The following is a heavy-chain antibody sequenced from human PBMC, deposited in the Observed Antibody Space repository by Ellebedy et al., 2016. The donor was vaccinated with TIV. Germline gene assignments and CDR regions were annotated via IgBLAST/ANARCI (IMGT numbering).Heavy chain of an antibody. Sequence: MPLETLSLTCTVPGGSINSGDYYRSWIRQPPGKGLEWVGYIYYSGSAYYNSSLKGRVKISVDRSKKQISLELNSVTAADTAVYFCARGLTGNAFDIWGQGTMVTVSS. CDR2: IYYSGSA. CDR3: ARGLTGNAFDI. D-gene: IGHD1-20*01. V-gene: IGHV4-30-4*01. J-gene: IGHJ3*02. CDR1: GGSINSGDYY.